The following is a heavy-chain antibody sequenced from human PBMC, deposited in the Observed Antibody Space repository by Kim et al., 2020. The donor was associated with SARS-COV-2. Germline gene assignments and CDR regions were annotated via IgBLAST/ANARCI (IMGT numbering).Heavy chain of an antibody. D-gene: IGHD2-2*01. CDR2: ISGSCGNT. CDR3: AKDRNGSSASSFGMDV. Sequence: GGSLRLSCAASGFTFDNYVMTWVRQAPGKGLEWVSGISGSCGNTDYADSVKGRLTISRDNSKNTLYLQMDSLRAEDTALYYCAKDRNGSSASSFGMDVWGQGTTVTVSS. CDR1: GFTFDNYV. J-gene: IGHJ6*02. V-gene: IGHV3-23*01.